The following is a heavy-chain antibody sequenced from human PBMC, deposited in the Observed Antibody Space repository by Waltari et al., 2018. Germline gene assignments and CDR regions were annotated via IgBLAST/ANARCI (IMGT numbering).Heavy chain of an antibody. CDR2: ISYNGRT. D-gene: IGHD2-8*02. J-gene: IGHJ5*01. CDR3: ARGYNTGWYNS. CDR1: GYSISNGYY. V-gene: IGHV4-38-2*02. Sequence: QVQLQESDPGLVQPSETLSLTCTVAGYSISNGYYWGWIRLPPGRGLEWIATISYNGRTYYNPALKGRVTITADTSKNQFSLKLTSVTAADTAIYYCARGYNTGWYNSWGHGTLVTVSS.